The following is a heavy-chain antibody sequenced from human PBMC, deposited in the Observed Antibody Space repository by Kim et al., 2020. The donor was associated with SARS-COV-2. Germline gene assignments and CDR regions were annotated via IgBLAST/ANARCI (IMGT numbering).Heavy chain of an antibody. CDR1: GFTFSSYA. D-gene: IGHD3-10*01. J-gene: IGHJ4*02. CDR3: AKDVVNYYGSGSYRYFDY. V-gene: IGHV3-23*01. Sequence: GGSLRLSCAASGFTFSSYAMSWVRQAPGKGLEWVSAISGSGGSTYYADSVKGRFTISRDNSKNTLYLQMNSLRAEDTAVYYCAKDVVNYYGSGSYRYFDYWGQGTLVTVSS. CDR2: ISGSGGST.